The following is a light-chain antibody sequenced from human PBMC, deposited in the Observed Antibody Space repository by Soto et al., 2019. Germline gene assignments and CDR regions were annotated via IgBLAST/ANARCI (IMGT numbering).Light chain of an antibody. J-gene: IGKJ4*01. CDR1: QSVRSSY. Sequence: EIVLTQSPGTLSLSPGERATLSCRSSQSVRSSYLAWYQQKPGQAPRLLIYGASSRATGIPDRFSGSGSGTDFIITISRLEPEDFAGYYCHQYRSSPSITFGVETKVEIK. V-gene: IGKV3-20*01. CDR3: HQYRSSPSIT. CDR2: GAS.